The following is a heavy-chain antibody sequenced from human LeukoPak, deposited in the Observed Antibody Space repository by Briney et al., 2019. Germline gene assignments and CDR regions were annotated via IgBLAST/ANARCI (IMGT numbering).Heavy chain of an antibody. Sequence: PSQTLSLTCTVSDGSISSGGYYWSWIRQHPGKGLEWIGYIYYSGSTYYNPSLKSRVTISVDTSKNQFSLKLSSVTAADTAVYYCARVWNDYGDYVPDYWGQGTLVTVSS. CDR3: ARVWNDYGDYVPDY. CDR1: DGSISSGGYY. V-gene: IGHV4-31*03. J-gene: IGHJ4*02. CDR2: IYYSGST. D-gene: IGHD4-17*01.